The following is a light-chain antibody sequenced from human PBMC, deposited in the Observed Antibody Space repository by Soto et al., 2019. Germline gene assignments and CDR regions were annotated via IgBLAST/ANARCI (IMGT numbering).Light chain of an antibody. CDR1: QGISSW. V-gene: IGKV1D-12*01. J-gene: IGKJ4*01. CDR2: AAS. Sequence: DVQMTQSPSSVSASVGDGVTITCRASQGISSWLAWYQQKPGKASKLLISAASSLQSGVPSRFIGSWYVKDFTPTINGLQPEDVVSYYWQHTKTFPFTFGRGTKVESK. CDR3: QHTKTFPFT.